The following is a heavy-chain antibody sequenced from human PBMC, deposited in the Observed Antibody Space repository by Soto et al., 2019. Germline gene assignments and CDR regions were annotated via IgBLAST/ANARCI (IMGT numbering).Heavy chain of an antibody. CDR1: GFTFSSYW. J-gene: IGHJ4*02. V-gene: IGHV3-7*04. CDR2: IKQDGSEK. CDR3: ARALSSGWYDFDY. D-gene: IGHD6-19*01. Sequence: EVQLVESGGGLVQPGGSLRLSCAASGFTFSSYWMSWVRQAPGKGLEWVANIKQDGSEKYYVDSVKGRFTISRDNAKNSLYLKMNSLRAEDTAVYYCARALSSGWYDFDYWGQGTLVTVSS.